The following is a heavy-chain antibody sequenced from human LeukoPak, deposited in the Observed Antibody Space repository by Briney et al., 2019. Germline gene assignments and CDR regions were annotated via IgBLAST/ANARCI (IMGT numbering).Heavy chain of an antibody. CDR1: GLPFNTYV. CDR3: ATSSGGSDHDYFDY. J-gene: IGHJ4*02. Sequence: GGSLRLSCAVSGLPFNTYVMHWVRQAPGRGLEWVAVIWYDGSKKYYADSVKGRFTIPRDNSKNILYLQMSSLSAEDTAVYYCATSSGGSDHDYFDYWGQGTLVTVSS. D-gene: IGHD1-26*01. CDR2: IWYDGSKK. V-gene: IGHV3-33*01.